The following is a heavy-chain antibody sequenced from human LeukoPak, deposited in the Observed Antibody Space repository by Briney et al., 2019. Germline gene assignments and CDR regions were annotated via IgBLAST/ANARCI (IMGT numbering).Heavy chain of an antibody. Sequence: GGSLRLSCAASGFTFSTYAMSWVRQAPRKGLEWVSTIGGSGISTYYADSVKGRFTISRDNSKNTLYLQMGSLRAEDMAVYYCARDRSGSGDYWGQGTLVTVSS. CDR2: IGGSGIST. J-gene: IGHJ4*02. V-gene: IGHV3-23*01. D-gene: IGHD2-15*01. CDR3: ARDRSGSGDY. CDR1: GFTFSTYA.